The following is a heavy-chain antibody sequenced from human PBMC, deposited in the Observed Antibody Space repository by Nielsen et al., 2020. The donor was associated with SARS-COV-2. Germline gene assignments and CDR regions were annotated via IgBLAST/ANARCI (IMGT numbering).Heavy chain of an antibody. D-gene: IGHD3-3*01. Sequence: SETLSLTCAVSGGSFSSSNWWSWVRPPPGKGLEWIGEIYHSGSTNYNPSLKSRVTISADKSKNQFSLKLSSVTAADTAVYYCARAGITIFGVVTHFDYWGQGTLVTVSS. CDR3: ARAGITIFGVVTHFDY. CDR1: GGSFSSSNW. V-gene: IGHV4-4*02. CDR2: IYHSGST. J-gene: IGHJ4*02.